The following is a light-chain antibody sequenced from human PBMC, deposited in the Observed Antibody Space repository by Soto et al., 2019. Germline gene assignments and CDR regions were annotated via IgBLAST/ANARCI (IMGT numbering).Light chain of an antibody. CDR3: QQYGSSPRIT. J-gene: IGKJ5*01. CDR2: GAS. V-gene: IGKV3-20*01. CDR1: QSVSSSY. Sequence: EIVLTQSPGTLSWSRGERATLSCRASQSVSSSYLAWYQQKPGQAPRLLIYGASSRATGIPDRFSGSGSGTDFTLTISRLEPEDFAVYYCQQYGSSPRITFGQGTRLEI.